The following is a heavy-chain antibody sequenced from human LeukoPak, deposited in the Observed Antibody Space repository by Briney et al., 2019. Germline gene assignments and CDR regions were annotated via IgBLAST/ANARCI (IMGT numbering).Heavy chain of an antibody. CDR1: GYTFTSYD. Sequence: ASVKVSCKASGYTFTSYDINWVRQATGQGLEWLGWMNPSSGNTGYAQKFQGRITMTRDTSISTAYMELSSLRSEDTAVYYCARVAYYYDSAGLYLNYFYGMDVWGQGTTITVSS. J-gene: IGHJ6*02. CDR3: ARVAYYYDSAGLYLNYFYGMDV. D-gene: IGHD3-22*01. V-gene: IGHV1-8*01. CDR2: MNPSSGNT.